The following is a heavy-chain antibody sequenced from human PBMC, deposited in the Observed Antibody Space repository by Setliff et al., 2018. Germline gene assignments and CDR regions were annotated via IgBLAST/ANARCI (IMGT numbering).Heavy chain of an antibody. Sequence: AETLSLTCSVYGESFSNNYWSWIRQSPGKGLEWIGESDHGGNTTIHPSLKSRLTISRDNSKNLLYLQMNSLRPDDTAVYYCSRTLDYLGQGVLVTVSS. CDR3: SRTLDY. CDR2: SDHGGNT. V-gene: IGHV4-34*01. J-gene: IGHJ4*02. CDR1: GESFSNNY.